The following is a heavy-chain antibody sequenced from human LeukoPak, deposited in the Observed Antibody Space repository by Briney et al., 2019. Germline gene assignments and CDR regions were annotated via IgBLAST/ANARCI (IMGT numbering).Heavy chain of an antibody. CDR3: ARRQNYYGSGSALDY. CDR2: IYYSGST. V-gene: IGHV4-39*01. D-gene: IGHD3-10*01. CDR1: GGSISSSSYY. J-gene: IGHJ4*02. Sequence: SETLSLTCTVSGGSISSSSYYWGWIRQTPGKGLEWIGSIYYSGSTYYNPSLKSRVTISVDTSKNQFSLKLSSVTAADTAVYYCARRQNYYGSGSALDYWGQGTLVTVSS.